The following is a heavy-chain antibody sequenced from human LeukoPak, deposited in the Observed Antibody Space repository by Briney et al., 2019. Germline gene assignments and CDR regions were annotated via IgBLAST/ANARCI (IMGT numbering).Heavy chain of an antibody. CDR3: ARDPREITIFGVVIPSDYYGMDV. D-gene: IGHD3-3*01. CDR1: GGTFSSYA. V-gene: IGHV1-69*01. Sequence: GSSVKVSCKASGGTFSSYAISWVRQAPGQGLEWMGGIIPIFGTANYAQKFQGRVTITADESTSTAYMELSSLRSEDTAVYYCARDPREITIFGVVIPSDYYGMDVWGQGTTVTVPS. CDR2: IIPIFGTA. J-gene: IGHJ6*02.